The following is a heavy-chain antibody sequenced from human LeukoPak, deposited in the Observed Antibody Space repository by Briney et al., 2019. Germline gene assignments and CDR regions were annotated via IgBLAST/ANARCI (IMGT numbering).Heavy chain of an antibody. CDR1: GFTFSSYS. CDR2: ISSSSSYI. D-gene: IGHD5-12*01. J-gene: IGHJ4*02. V-gene: IGHV3-21*01. Sequence: PGGSLRLSCAGSGFTFSSYSMKWVRQAPGKGLEWVSSISSSSSYIYYAESVKGRFSISRDNAKNSLYLQMNSLRAEDTAVYYCARVIGGYGDYWGQGTLVTVSS. CDR3: ARVIGGYGDY.